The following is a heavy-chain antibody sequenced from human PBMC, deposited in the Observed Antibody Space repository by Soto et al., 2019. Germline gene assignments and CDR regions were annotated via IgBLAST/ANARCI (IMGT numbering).Heavy chain of an antibody. V-gene: IGHV3-23*01. D-gene: IGHD2-15*01. CDR1: GFTFSSYA. CDR3: AKGPTSIVVVVAAN. Sequence: EVQLLESGGGLVQPGGSLRLSCAASGFTFSSYAMSWVRQAPGQGLEWVSAISGSGGSTYYADSVKGRFTISRDNSKSTRYLQMNSLRAEDTAVYYCAKGPTSIVVVVAANWGQGALVTVSS. CDR2: ISGSGGST. J-gene: IGHJ4*02.